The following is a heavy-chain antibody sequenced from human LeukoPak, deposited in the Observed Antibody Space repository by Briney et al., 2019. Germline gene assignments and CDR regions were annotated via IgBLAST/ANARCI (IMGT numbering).Heavy chain of an antibody. J-gene: IGHJ4*02. CDR3: SKDPPISAAGPRYSDR. V-gene: IGHV3-23*01. CDR1: GFTFSSYA. Sequence: GGSLILSCAASGFTFSSYAMSWVRQAPGKGLEWVSTINSGGNTYYADSMKGRFTISRDNSKNTLFLQMNSLRVEDTGVYYCSKDPPISAAGPRYSDRWGQGTLVTVSS. D-gene: IGHD6-13*01. CDR2: INSGGNT.